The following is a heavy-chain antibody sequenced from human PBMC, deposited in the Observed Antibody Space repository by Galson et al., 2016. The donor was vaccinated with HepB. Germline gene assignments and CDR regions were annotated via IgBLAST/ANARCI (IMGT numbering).Heavy chain of an antibody. D-gene: IGHD3-10*01. CDR1: GFSFTNAW. CDR3: AHFGDPENFQD. CDR2: SKRKSDGGTT. Sequence: SLRLSCADSGFSFTNAWMSWIRQAPGKGLEWVGLSKRKSDGGTTEYASPVKGRFTISRDDSSNTLYLQLNSLTIEDTALYYCAHFGDPENFQDWSQGTLVSVSS. V-gene: IGHV3-15*01. J-gene: IGHJ1*01.